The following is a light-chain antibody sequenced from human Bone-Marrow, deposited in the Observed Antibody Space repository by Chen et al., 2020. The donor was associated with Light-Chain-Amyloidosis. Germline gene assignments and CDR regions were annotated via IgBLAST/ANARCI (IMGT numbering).Light chain of an antibody. Sequence: SYVLTQPSSVSVAPGQTATIACGGNNIGSTSVHWYQQTPGQAPLLVVYDDSDRPSGIPERLSGSNSGNTDTLTIRRVEAGDGADYYCQVWDRSSDRPVFGGWTKLTVL. CDR1: NIGSTS. J-gene: IGLJ3*02. V-gene: IGLV3-21*02. CDR2: DDS. CDR3: QVWDRSSDRPV.